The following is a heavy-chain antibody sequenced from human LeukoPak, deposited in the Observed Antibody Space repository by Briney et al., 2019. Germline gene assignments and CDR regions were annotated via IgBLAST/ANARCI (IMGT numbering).Heavy chain of an antibody. CDR1: GFTFSSYS. D-gene: IGHD4-17*01. Sequence: PGGSLRLSCAVSGFTFSSYSMNWVRQAPGKGLEWVSSISSSSSYIYYADSVKGRFTISRDNAKNSLYLQMNSLRAEDTAVYYCARSFNPGYGDSLWGQGTLVTVSS. CDR3: ARSFNPGYGDSL. CDR2: ISSSSSYI. V-gene: IGHV3-21*01. J-gene: IGHJ4*02.